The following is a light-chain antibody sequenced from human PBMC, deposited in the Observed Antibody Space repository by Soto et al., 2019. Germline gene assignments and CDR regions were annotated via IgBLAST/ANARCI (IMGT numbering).Light chain of an antibody. CDR3: SSFADNINSHVV. J-gene: IGLJ2*01. CDR2: EVS. CDR1: SSDVGGYNY. V-gene: IGLV2-8*01. Sequence: QSVLTQPPSASGSPGQSVTISCTGTSSDVGGYNYVSWYQHHPGKAPKLMIFEVSQRPSGVPDRFSGSKSGNTASLTVSGLQAEDEADYYCSSFADNINSHVVFGGGTKVTVL.